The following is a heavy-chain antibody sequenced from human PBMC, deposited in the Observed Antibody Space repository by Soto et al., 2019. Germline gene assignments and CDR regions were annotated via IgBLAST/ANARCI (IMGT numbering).Heavy chain of an antibody. CDR3: ARGGSSSWYVYYYGMDV. CDR1: GFTFSSYE. D-gene: IGHD6-13*01. CDR2: ISSSGSTI. Sequence: EVQLVESGGGLVQPGGSLRLSCAASGFTFSSYEMNWVRQAPGKGLEWVSYISSSGSTIYYADSVKGRFTISRDNAKNSLYLQMNSLRAEDTAVYYCARGGSSSWYVYYYGMDVWGQGTTVTVSS. J-gene: IGHJ6*02. V-gene: IGHV3-48*03.